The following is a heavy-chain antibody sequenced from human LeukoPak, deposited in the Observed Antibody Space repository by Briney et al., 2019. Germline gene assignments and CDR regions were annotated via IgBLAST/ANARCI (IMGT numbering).Heavy chain of an antibody. V-gene: IGHV3-21*01. J-gene: IGHJ4*02. CDR2: ISSSSSYI. CDR3: ASGFPHRDYYDSSGYYLFDY. Sequence: PGGSLRLSCAASGFTFSSYSMNWVCQAPGKGLEWVSSISSSSSYIYYADSVKGRFTISRDNAKNSLYLQMNSLRAEDTAVYYCASGFPHRDYYDSSGYYLFDYWGQGTLVTVSS. D-gene: IGHD3-22*01. CDR1: GFTFSSYS.